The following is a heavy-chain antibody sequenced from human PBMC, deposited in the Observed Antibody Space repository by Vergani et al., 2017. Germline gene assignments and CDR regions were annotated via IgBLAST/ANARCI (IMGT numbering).Heavy chain of an antibody. CDR1: GGSISSGGYS. J-gene: IGHJ2*01. CDR3: ARGSSIAARRRYWYFDL. D-gene: IGHD6-6*01. CDR2: IYHSGST. V-gene: IGHV4-30-2*01. Sequence: QLQLQESGSGLVKPSQTLSLTCAVSGGSISSGGYSWSWIRQPPGKGLEWIGYIYHSGSTYYNPSLKSRVTISVDRSKNQFSLKLSSVTAADTAVYYCARGSSIAARRRYWYFDLWGRGTLVTVSS.